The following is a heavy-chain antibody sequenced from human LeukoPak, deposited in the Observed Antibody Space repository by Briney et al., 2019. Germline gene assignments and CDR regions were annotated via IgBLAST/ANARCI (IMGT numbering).Heavy chain of an antibody. Sequence: PGGSLRLSCAASGFTFSNYGMSWVRHAPGKGLEWVSVIYSGDNTYYVESVKGRFTISRDKSKNTLFLQMNRLRAEDTAVYYCAGRRVLDASFDYWGQGTLVTVSS. V-gene: IGHV3-66*02. CDR2: IYSGDNT. CDR1: GFTFSNYG. CDR3: AGRRVLDASFDY. D-gene: IGHD3-16*01. J-gene: IGHJ4*02.